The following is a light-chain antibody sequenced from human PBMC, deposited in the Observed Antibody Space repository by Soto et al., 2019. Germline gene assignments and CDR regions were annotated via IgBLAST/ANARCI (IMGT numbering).Light chain of an antibody. V-gene: IGKV3-20*01. Sequence: EIVMTQSPATLSVSPWERATLSCRASQSVSNSVAWFHQKPGQAPRLLIYGASSTATGVPDRFSASGSGTDFTLTISRLEPEDFAAYYCQQYGRPPFTFGPGTKVDIK. J-gene: IGKJ3*01. CDR1: QSVSNS. CDR2: GAS. CDR3: QQYGRPPFT.